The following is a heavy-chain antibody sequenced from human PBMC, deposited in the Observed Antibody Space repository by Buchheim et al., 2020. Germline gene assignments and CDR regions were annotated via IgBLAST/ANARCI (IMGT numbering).Heavy chain of an antibody. D-gene: IGHD2-15*01. CDR3: ARGYCSGGSCHIFDY. J-gene: IGHJ4*02. V-gene: IGHV4-59*01. Sequence: QVQLQESGPGLVKPSETLSLTCTVSGGSISNYYWSWIRQPPGKGLEWIGYIYYSGSTNYNPSLKSRVPISVDTSKNQFSLHLSSVTAADTAVYYCARGYCSGGSCHIFDYWGQGTL. CDR1: GGSISNYY. CDR2: IYYSGST.